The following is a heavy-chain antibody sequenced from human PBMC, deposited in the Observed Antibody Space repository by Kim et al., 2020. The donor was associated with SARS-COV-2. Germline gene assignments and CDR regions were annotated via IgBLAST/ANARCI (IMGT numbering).Heavy chain of an antibody. D-gene: IGHD6-6*01. CDR3: ARGISSSPDYYYGMDV. CDR2: ISYDGSNK. J-gene: IGHJ6*02. Sequence: GGSLRLSCAASGFTFSSYAMHWVRQAPGKGLEWVAVISYDGSNKYYVDSVKGRFTISRDNSKNTLYLQMNSLRAEDTAVYYCARGISSSPDYYYGMDVWGQGTTVTVSS. CDR1: GFTFSSYA. V-gene: IGHV3-30*04.